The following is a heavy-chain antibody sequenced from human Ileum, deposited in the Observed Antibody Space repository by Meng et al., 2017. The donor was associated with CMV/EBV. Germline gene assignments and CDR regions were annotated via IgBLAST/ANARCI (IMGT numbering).Heavy chain of an antibody. J-gene: IGHJ5*02. V-gene: IGHV1-18*01. CDR3: ARDGRDIVVVPAAPTKGFDP. CDR2: ISAYNGNT. D-gene: IGHD2-2*01. CDR1: SYG. Sequence: SYGISWVRQAPGQGLEWMGWISAYNGNTNYAQKLQGRVTMTTDTSTSTAYMELRSLRSDDTAVYYCARDGRDIVVVPAAPTKGFDPWGQGTLVTVSS.